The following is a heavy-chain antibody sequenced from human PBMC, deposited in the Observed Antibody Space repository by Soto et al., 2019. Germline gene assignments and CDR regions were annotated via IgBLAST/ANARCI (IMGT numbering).Heavy chain of an antibody. CDR1: GGSISNYY. J-gene: IGHJ3*01. D-gene: IGHD2-21*02. CDR3: ARLKYTVVTPFDL. CDR2: IHFSGNT. V-gene: IGHV4-59*01. Sequence: SETLSLTCTVSGGSISNYYWSWIRQSPEKGLEWIAYIHFSGNTNYNPSLKSRVTISVDTSKNQFSLKLTSVTAADTAMYYCARLKYTVVTPFDLWGQGTMVTVSS.